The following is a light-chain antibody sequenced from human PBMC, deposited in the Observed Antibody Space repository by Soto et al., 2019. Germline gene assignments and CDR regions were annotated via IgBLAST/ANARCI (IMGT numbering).Light chain of an antibody. J-gene: IGKJ5*01. CDR1: PSVFYSSYNKSY. Sequence: DIALTQSPDSLALSLGERATMNCKSSPSVFYSSYNKSYLAWYQVKPGRPPKLLFSWASTRESGVPDRFSGSGSGTDFTLTISSLQAEDVAVYYCQQYYSTLITFGQGTRVEIK. CDR2: WAS. CDR3: QQYYSTLIT. V-gene: IGKV4-1*01.